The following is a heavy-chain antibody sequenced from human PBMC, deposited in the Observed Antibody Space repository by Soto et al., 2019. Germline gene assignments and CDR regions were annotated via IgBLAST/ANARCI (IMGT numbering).Heavy chain of an antibody. J-gene: IGHJ6*02. V-gene: IGHV3-30*18. CDR1: GFTFSSYG. Sequence: QVPLVESGGGVVQPGRSLRLSCAASGFTFSSYGMHWVRQAPGKGLEWVAVISYAGSNKYYADSVKGRFTISRDNSKNTLYLQMNSLRAEDTAVYYCAKDGPTPSSMDVWGQGTTVTVSS. CDR3: AKDGPTPSSMDV. CDR2: ISYAGSNK.